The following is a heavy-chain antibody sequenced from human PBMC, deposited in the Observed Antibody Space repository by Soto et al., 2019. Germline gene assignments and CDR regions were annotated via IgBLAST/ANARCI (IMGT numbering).Heavy chain of an antibody. D-gene: IGHD3-16*01. CDR2: IKQDGGDK. V-gene: IGHV3-7*05. CDR1: GFTFSSHW. J-gene: IGHJ4*02. Sequence: EVQLVESGGGLVQPGGSLRLSCAASGFTFSSHWMSWVRQAPGKGLEWVARIKQDGGDKYYVDSVRGRFTISRDNTKNSLYLQMNSLRAEDTAVYYCARLPAGGWDTFFDCWGQGILVTVSS. CDR3: ARLPAGGWDTFFDC.